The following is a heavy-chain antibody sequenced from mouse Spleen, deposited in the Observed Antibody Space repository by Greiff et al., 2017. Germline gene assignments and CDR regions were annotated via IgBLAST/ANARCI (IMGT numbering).Heavy chain of an antibody. CDR1: GFAFSSYD. D-gene: IGHD4-1*01. CDR2: ISSGGGST. J-gene: IGHJ4*01. CDR3: ARHWDPSYAMDY. V-gene: IGHV5-12-1*01. Sequence: EVKLVESGGGLVKPGGSLKLSCAASGFAFSSYDMSWVRQTPEKRLEWVAYISSGGGSTYYPDTVKGRFTISRDNAKNTLYLQMSSLKSEDTAMYYCARHWDPSYAMDYWGQGTSVTVSS.